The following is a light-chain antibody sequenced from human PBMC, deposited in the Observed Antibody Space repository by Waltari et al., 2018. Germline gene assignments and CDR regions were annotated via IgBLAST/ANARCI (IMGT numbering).Light chain of an antibody. CDR3: QQYNDRYT. CDR2: ATS. V-gene: IGKV3-15*01. J-gene: IGKJ2*01. CDR1: QSPRSN. Sequence: EIVLTQSPAPLSQSPRERAFLSCSASQSPRSNVAWYTQKPGQAPSLLIYATSIRATGVPARFSGSGSGTDFTLTISSLQSEDFAVYYCQQYNDRYTFGQGTKVEIK.